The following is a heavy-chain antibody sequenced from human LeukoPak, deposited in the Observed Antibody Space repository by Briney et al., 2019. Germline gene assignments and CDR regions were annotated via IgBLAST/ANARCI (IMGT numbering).Heavy chain of an antibody. V-gene: IGHV4-59*01. CDR1: GGSFSSYY. J-gene: IGHJ4*02. Sequence: PSETLSLTCTLSGGSFSSYYWSWIRQAPGEGLEWIGYIYHSGTTNYNPSLKGRVTISVDTSKNQSSLKLSSVTAADTAVYYCAREGIAPFDYWGQGTLVTVSS. D-gene: IGHD6-13*01. CDR2: IYHSGTT. CDR3: AREGIAPFDY.